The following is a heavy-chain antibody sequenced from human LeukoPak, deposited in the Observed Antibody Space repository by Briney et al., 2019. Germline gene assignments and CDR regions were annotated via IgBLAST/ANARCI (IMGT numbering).Heavy chain of an antibody. Sequence: SETLSLTCAVYGGSFSGYYWSWIRQPPGKGLEWIGEINHSGSTNYNPSLKSRVTISVDTSKNQFSLKLSSETAADTAVYYCARVATTGRWFDPWGQGTLVTVSS. CDR1: GGSFSGYY. J-gene: IGHJ5*02. CDR3: ARVATTGRWFDP. V-gene: IGHV4-34*01. D-gene: IGHD1-1*01. CDR2: INHSGST.